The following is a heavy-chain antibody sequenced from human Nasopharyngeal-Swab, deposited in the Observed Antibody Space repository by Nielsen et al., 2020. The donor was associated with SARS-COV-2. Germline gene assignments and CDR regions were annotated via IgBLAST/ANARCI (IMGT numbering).Heavy chain of an antibody. Sequence: GESLKIPCAASGFTFSSYGVHRVRQAPGKGLEWVASISHDGTNKFYAASVKGRFTISRDNSKNTLFLQMNSLRAEDTALYYCAKDFQGREIGDYFDYWGQGTVVTVSS. J-gene: IGHJ4*02. D-gene: IGHD3-16*01. CDR3: AKDFQGREIGDYFDY. CDR2: ISHDGTNK. V-gene: IGHV3-30*18. CDR1: GFTFSSYG.